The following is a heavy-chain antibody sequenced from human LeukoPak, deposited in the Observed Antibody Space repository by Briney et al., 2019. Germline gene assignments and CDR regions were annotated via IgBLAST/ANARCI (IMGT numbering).Heavy chain of an antibody. CDR1: GGSISSGGYY. V-gene: IGHV4-31*01. J-gene: IGHJ5*02. CDR2: IYYSGST. D-gene: IGHD5-18*01. CDR3: ARGLIGYSYGFSGFDP. Sequence: SETLSLTCTVSGGSISSGGYYWSWIRQHPGKGLEWIGYIYYSGSTYYNPSLKSQVTISVDTSKNQFSLKLSSVTAADTAVYYCARGLIGYSYGFSGFDPWGQGTLVTVSS.